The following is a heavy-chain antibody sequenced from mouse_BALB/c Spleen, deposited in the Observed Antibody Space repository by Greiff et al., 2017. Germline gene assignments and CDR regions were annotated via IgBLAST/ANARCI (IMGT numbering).Heavy chain of an antibody. CDR3: AKGGDNYFYAMDY. J-gene: IGHJ4*01. V-gene: IGHV3-6*02. Sequence: ESGPGLVKPSQSLSLTCSVTGYSITSGYYWNWIRQFPGNKLEWMGYISYDGSNNYNPSLKNRISITRDSFKNQFFLKLNSVTTEDTATYYCAKGGDNYFYAMDYWGQGTSVTVSS. CDR1: GYSITSGYY. D-gene: IGHD1-3*01. CDR2: ISYDGSN.